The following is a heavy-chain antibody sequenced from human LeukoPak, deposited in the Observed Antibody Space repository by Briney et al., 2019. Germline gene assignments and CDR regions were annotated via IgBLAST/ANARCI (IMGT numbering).Heavy chain of an antibody. V-gene: IGHV4-34*01. J-gene: IGHJ3*02. D-gene: IGHD1-14*01. CDR1: GGSFSGYY. CDR3: ARGRYGDAFDI. CDR2: INHSGST. Sequence: PSETLSLTCAVYGGSFSGYYWSWIRQPPGKGLEWIGEINHSGSTNYNPSLKSRVTISVDTSKNQFSLKLSSVTAADTAVYYCARGRYGDAFDIWGQGTMVTVSS.